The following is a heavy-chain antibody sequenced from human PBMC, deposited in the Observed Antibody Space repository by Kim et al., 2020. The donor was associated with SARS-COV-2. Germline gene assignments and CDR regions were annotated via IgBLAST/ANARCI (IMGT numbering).Heavy chain of an antibody. CDR3: AKDRLVFRYFDWLLSPGTGAPNYGMDV. CDR2: ISWNSGSI. CDR1: GFTFDDYA. V-gene: IGHV3-9*01. D-gene: IGHD3-9*01. J-gene: IGHJ6*02. Sequence: GGSLRLSCAASGFTFDDYAMHWVRQAPGKGLEWVSGISWNSGSIGYADSVKGRFTISRDNAKNSLYLQMNSLRAEDTALYYCAKDRLVFRYFDWLLSPGTGAPNYGMDVWGQGTTVTVSS.